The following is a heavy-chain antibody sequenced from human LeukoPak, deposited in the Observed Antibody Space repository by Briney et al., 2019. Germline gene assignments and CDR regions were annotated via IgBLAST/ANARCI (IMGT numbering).Heavy chain of an antibody. CDR2: IYTSGST. CDR1: GGSISSYY. V-gene: IGHV4-4*07. J-gene: IGHJ4*02. Sequence: SETLSLTCTVSGGSISSYYWSWIRQPAGKGLEWIGRIYTSGSTNYNPSLKSRVTISVDKSKNQSSLKLSSVTAADTAVYYCARGGARSEADYWGQGTLVTVSS. CDR3: ARGGARSEADY. D-gene: IGHD5-12*01.